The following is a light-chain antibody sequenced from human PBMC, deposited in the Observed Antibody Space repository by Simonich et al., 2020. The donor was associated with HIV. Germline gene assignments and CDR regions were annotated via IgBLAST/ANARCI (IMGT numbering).Light chain of an antibody. J-gene: IGLJ3*02. CDR2: DVS. Sequence: QSALTQPPSASGSPGQSVPISCTGTSSDVGGYNYVSWYQQTPGKAPKLIIYDVSQRPSGVPDRFSGSKSGNTASLTISGLQAEDEADYYCCSYAGSYTWVFGGGTKLTVL. CDR3: CSYAGSYTWV. CDR1: SSDVGGYNY. V-gene: IGLV2-11*01.